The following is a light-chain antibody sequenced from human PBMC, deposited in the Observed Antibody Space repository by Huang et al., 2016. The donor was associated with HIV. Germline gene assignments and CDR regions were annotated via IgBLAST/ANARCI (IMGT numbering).Light chain of an antibody. CDR1: QGIAIW. Sequence: DIQMTQSPSSVSASVGDRVTITCRASQGIAIWLAWYQQKPGKAPELLIYRESTLQRGVPSRFSGSGSGTDFTLTISSLQPEDVATYYCQQGDTRPWTFGQGTKVQIK. V-gene: IGKV1-12*01. CDR2: RES. CDR3: QQGDTRPWT. J-gene: IGKJ1*01.